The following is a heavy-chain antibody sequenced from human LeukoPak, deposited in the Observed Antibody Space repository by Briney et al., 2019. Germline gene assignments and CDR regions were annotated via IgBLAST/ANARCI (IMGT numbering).Heavy chain of an antibody. V-gene: IGHV3-23*03. D-gene: IGHD3-10*01. CDR2: IYSGGNT. CDR1: GFTFSSYA. J-gene: IGHJ4*02. Sequence: PGGSLRLSCAASGFTFSSYAMTWVRQAPGKGLEWVSVIYSGGNTYFADSVKGRFTISRDKSQNTLYLQMNSLRAEDTAIYYCARTDYGSGSYSDYWGQGTLVTVSS. CDR3: ARTDYGSGSYSDY.